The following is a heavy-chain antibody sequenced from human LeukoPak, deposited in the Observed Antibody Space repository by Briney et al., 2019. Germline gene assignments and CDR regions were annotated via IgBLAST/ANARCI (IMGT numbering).Heavy chain of an antibody. CDR2: INAGNGNT. CDR1: GYTFTTYT. CDR3: ARDGRWLQFSFGY. Sequence: ASVKVSCKASGYTFTTYTIHWVRQAPGHRLEWMGWINAGNGNTKYSQKFQGRVTMTRDTSTSTVYMELSSLRSEDTAVYYCARDGRWLQFSFGYWGQGTLVTVSS. J-gene: IGHJ4*02. D-gene: IGHD5-24*01. V-gene: IGHV1-3*01.